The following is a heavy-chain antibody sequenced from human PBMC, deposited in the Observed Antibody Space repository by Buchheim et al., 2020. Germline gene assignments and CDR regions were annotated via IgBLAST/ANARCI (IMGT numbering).Heavy chain of an antibody. Sequence: EVHLVESGGGLVKPGESLRVSCATSGFTFNNAWMNWVRQAPGKGLEWVANIKQDGSEKYYVDSVKGRFTISRDNAKNSVYLQMNSLRAEDTAVYYCASLKGMDVWGQGTT. CDR1: GFTFNNAW. CDR2: IKQDGSEK. V-gene: IGHV3-7*01. J-gene: IGHJ6*02. CDR3: ASLKGMDV.